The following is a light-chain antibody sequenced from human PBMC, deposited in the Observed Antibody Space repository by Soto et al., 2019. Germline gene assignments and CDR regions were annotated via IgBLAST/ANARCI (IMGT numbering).Light chain of an antibody. Sequence: EIVLTQSPGTLSLSPGERATLSCRASQSVTSSFLTWYQHKPGQAPRLLIYHASRRAAGIPDRFSGSGSGTDFTLTISRLEPEDSAVYYCQQYGSSPLTFGGGTKVEIK. J-gene: IGKJ4*01. CDR2: HAS. CDR3: QQYGSSPLT. CDR1: QSVTSSF. V-gene: IGKV3-20*01.